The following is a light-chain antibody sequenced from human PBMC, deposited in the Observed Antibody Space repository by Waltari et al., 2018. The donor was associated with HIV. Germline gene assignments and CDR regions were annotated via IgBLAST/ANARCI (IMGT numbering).Light chain of an antibody. CDR2: GNT. CDR1: NSNIRAGYD. Sequence: QSVLTQQPSASAPPRQRVTISCSGSNSNIRAGYDVHWFQQLPGTAPKLLIYGNTNRPSGVPDRFSGSKSGTSASLAITGLQAEDEADYYCQSYDSGLSAYVFGTGTKVTVL. J-gene: IGLJ1*01. CDR3: QSYDSGLSAYV. V-gene: IGLV1-40*01.